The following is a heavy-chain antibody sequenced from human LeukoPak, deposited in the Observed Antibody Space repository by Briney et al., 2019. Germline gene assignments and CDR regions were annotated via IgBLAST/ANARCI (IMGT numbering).Heavy chain of an antibody. J-gene: IGHJ5*02. Sequence: PSETLSLTCTVSGGSISSYYWSWIRQPPGKGLEWIGYIYYSGSTNYNPSLKSRVTISVDTSKNQFSLKLSSATAADTAVYYCARARVAGVIGTWGQGTLVTVSS. D-gene: IGHD6-19*01. CDR1: GGSISSYY. CDR3: ARARVAGVIGT. V-gene: IGHV4-59*01. CDR2: IYYSGST.